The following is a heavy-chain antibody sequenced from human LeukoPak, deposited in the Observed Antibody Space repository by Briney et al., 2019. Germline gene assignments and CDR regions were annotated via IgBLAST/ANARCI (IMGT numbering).Heavy chain of an antibody. CDR3: ARALVDSTANYYYYGMDV. J-gene: IGHJ6*02. V-gene: IGHV3-64*01. CDR2: ISSNGGST. D-gene: IGHD1-1*01. CDR1: GFTFSSYA. Sequence: PGGSLRLSCAASGFTFSSYAMHWVHQAPGKGLEYVSVISSNGGSTYYANSVKGRFTISRDNSKNTLYLQMGSLRAEDLAVYYCARALVDSTANYYYYGMDVWGQGTTVTVSS.